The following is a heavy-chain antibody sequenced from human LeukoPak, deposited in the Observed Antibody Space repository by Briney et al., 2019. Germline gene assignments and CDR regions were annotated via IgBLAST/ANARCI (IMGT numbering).Heavy chain of an antibody. V-gene: IGHV4-39*07. CDR2: IYYSGST. Sequence: PSETLSLTCSVSGGSISSSSYYWGWIRQPPGKGLEWIGSIYYSGSTYYNPSLKSRVTISVDTSKNQFSLKLSSVTAADTAVYYCARAGSDYGDYASDYWGQGTLVTVSS. J-gene: IGHJ4*02. CDR1: GGSISSSSYY. CDR3: ARAGSDYGDYASDY. D-gene: IGHD4-17*01.